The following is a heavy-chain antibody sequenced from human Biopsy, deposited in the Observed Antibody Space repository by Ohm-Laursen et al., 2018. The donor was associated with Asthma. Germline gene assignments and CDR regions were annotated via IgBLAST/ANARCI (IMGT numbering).Heavy chain of an antibody. D-gene: IGHD3-9*01. CDR2: INAGNGNT. CDR3: ARTYYDFLTGHVNDAFDI. Sequence: ASVKVSCKSLGGTFNTYVIGWVRQAPGQGLEWMGWINAGNGNTKYSQKFQGRVTITRDTSASTAYMELSRLRSEDTAVYYCARTYYDFLTGHVNDAFDIWGQGTVVTVSS. CDR1: GGTFNTYV. V-gene: IGHV1-3*01. J-gene: IGHJ3*02.